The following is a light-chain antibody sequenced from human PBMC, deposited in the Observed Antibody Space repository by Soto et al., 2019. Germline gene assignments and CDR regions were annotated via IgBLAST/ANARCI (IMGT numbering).Light chain of an antibody. Sequence: IVMTESPATLSVSPGERATLSCTASHYVYSNVGWFQQRPCQAPRLLIYRASTRATGTPARFSGSGSGTEFTLTITSLQSEDFALYYCQQYHNLWTFGQGTKVDIK. V-gene: IGKV3-15*01. CDR1: HYVYSN. CDR2: RAS. CDR3: QQYHNLWT. J-gene: IGKJ1*01.